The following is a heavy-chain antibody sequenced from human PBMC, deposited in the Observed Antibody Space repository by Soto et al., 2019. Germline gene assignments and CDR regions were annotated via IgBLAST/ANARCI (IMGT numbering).Heavy chain of an antibody. CDR3: ARDRRGADGMDV. D-gene: IGHD1-26*01. CDR2: IIPILGIA. J-gene: IGHJ6*02. Sequence: QVQLVQSGAEVKKPGSSVKVSCKASGGTFSSYTISWVRQAPGQGLEWMGRIIPILGIANYAQKFQGRETISTDKARSTAYTELSSLRSEDTAVYYCARDRRGADGMDVWGHGTTVTVSS. CDR1: GGTFSSYT. V-gene: IGHV1-69*08.